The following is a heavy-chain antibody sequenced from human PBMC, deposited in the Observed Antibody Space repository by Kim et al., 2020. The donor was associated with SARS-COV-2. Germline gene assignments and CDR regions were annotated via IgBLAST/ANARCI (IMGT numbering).Heavy chain of an antibody. CDR3: ARARGNSYYFDY. J-gene: IGHJ4*02. CDR1: GYTFTSYD. Sequence: ASVKVSCKASGYTFTSYDINWVRQATGQGLEWMGWMNPNSGNTGYAQKFQGRVTMTRNTSISTAYMELSSLRSEDTAVYYCARARGNSYYFDYWGQGTLVTVSS. D-gene: IGHD2-21*02. CDR2: MNPNSGNT. V-gene: IGHV1-8*01.